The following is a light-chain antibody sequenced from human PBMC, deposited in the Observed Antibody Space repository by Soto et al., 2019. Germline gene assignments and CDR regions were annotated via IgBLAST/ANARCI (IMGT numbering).Light chain of an antibody. J-gene: IGLJ3*02. V-gene: IGLV1-36*01. CDR3: ATCDDRLTAWV. CDR2: YND. Sequence: QSVLTQSPSVSGAPRQSVNSSCSGNNSNIGSNAVHWYQQLPGKAPTLLMYYNDMLPSGVSDRFSGSKSGTSASLAISGLQSEDEGDYYCATCDDRLTAWVFGGGTKLTVL. CDR1: NSNIGSNA.